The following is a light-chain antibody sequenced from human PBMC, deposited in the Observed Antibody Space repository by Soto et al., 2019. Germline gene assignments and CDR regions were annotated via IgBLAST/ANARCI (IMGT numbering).Light chain of an antibody. CDR1: QSVSSD. J-gene: IGKJ2*01. CDR3: QQYNSWPYT. V-gene: IGKV3-15*01. Sequence: EVVMTQSPATLSVSPGERATLSCRASQSVSSDLAWYQQRPGQTPSLLIYTVSTRATGIPARFSGSGSGTEFTLTISSLQSEDFAIYYCQQYNSWPYTFGQGTKVDIK. CDR2: TVS.